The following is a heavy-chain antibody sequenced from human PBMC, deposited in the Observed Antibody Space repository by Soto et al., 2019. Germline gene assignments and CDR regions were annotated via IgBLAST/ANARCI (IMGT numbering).Heavy chain of an antibody. J-gene: IGHJ4*02. V-gene: IGHV3-53*01. D-gene: IGHD6-19*01. Sequence: EVPLVESGGGLIQPGGSLRLSCAASGFAVSSKYMTWVRQAPGKGLEWVSVIYGGGTTYYADSVKGRFTISRDTSKNTLYLQMNSLRAEDTAVYYCVQTTGWPGFDFWAREPWSPSPQ. CDR1: GFAVSSKY. CDR3: VQTTGWPGFDF. CDR2: IYGGGTT.